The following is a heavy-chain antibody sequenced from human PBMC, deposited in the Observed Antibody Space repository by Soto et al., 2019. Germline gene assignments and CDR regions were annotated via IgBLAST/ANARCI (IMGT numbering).Heavy chain of an antibody. CDR1: GFAFSGSG. J-gene: IGHJ4*01. D-gene: IGHD3-3*01. V-gene: IGHV3-73*01. Sequence: GGSLRLSCTASGFAFSGSGIHWVRQASGKGLEWVGRIRSKANSYATEYATSVTGRFTVSRDDSKNTAYLQMDSLIAEDTAVYYCTCSDYDFWSGYFGFWGHGTLVTVSS. CDR2: IRSKANSYAT. CDR3: TCSDYDFWSGYFGF.